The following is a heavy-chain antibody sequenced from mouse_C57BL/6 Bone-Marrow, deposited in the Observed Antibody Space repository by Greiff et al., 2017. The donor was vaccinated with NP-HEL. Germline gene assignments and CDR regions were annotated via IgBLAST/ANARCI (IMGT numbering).Heavy chain of an antibody. V-gene: IGHV5-4*01. CDR1: GFTFSSYA. Sequence: DVMLVESGGGLVKPGGSLKLSCAASGFTFSSYAMSWVRQTPEKRLEWVATISDGGSYTYYPDNVKGRFTISRDNAKNNLYLQMSHLKSEDTAMYYCARDRHYSNYDAMDYWGQGTSVTVSS. D-gene: IGHD2-5*01. CDR3: ARDRHYSNYDAMDY. J-gene: IGHJ4*01. CDR2: ISDGGSYT.